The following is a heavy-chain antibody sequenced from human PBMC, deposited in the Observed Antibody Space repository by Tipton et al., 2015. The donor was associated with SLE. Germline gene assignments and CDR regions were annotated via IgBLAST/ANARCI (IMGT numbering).Heavy chain of an antibody. D-gene: IGHD6-6*01. CDR1: GGSFSGYY. CDR2: INHSGST. V-gene: IGHV4-34*01. Sequence: LRLSCAVYGGSFSGYYWSWIRQPPGKELEWIGEINHSGSTNYNPSLKSRVTISVDTSKNQFSLKLSSVTAADTAVYYCARNQAGPYSSSPLDYWGQGTLVTVSS. CDR3: ARNQAGPYSSSPLDY. J-gene: IGHJ4*02.